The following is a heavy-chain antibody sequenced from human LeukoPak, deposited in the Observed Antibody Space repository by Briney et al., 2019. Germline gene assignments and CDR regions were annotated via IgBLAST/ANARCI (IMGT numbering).Heavy chain of an antibody. Sequence: ASVKVSCKASGGTFNSYAISWVRQVPGQGLEWMGGIIPIFATTNHAQKFQGRVTITTDESRTTAYMELSSLRSEDTAVYYCARGGWVQQKYYMDVWGKGTTVTVSS. CDR2: IIPIFATT. J-gene: IGHJ6*03. V-gene: IGHV1-69*05. D-gene: IGHD5-24*01. CDR1: GGTFNSYA. CDR3: ARGGWVQQKYYMDV.